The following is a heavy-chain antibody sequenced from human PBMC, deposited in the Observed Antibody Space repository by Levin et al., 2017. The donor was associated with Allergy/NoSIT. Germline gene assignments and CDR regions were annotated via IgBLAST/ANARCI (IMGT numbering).Heavy chain of an antibody. V-gene: IGHV3-48*03. CDR3: ARDVRGTYYDFWSGYPYYYYMDV. D-gene: IGHD3-3*01. Sequence: GGSLRLSCAASGFTFSSYEMNWVRQAPGKGLEWVSYISSSGSTIYYADSVKGRFTISRDNAKNSLYLQMNSLRAEDTAVYYCARDVRGTYYDFWSGYPYYYYMDVWGKGTTVTVSS. J-gene: IGHJ6*03. CDR2: ISSSGSTI. CDR1: GFTFSSYE.